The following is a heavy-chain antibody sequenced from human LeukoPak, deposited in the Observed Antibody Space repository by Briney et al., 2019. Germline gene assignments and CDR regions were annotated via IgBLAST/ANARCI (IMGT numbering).Heavy chain of an antibody. V-gene: IGHV3-74*01. CDR2: INSDGSST. Sequence: PGGSLRLSCAASGFTFSSYWIHWVRQAPGKGLVWVSRINSDGSSTSYAASVKGRFTISRDNAKNTLYLQMNSLRAEDTAVYYCARESVFAAAGTVDAFDIWGQGTMVTVSS. CDR1: GFTFSSYW. CDR3: ARESVFAAAGTVDAFDI. D-gene: IGHD6-13*01. J-gene: IGHJ3*02.